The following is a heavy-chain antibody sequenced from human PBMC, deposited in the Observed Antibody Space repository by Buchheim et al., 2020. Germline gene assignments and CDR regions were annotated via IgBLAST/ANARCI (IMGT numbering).Heavy chain of an antibody. J-gene: IGHJ4*02. Sequence: QVQLQESGPGLVKPSETLSLTCTVSGGSIVSYYGSWIRQSPGKGLEWIGQIFHNGHTNYNPSLQSRVTISVATSKTQFSLKLTSVTPADTAVYYCARGDDSSGYLSVWGQGTL. V-gene: IGHV4-59*01. CDR1: GGSIVSYY. D-gene: IGHD3-22*01. CDR3: ARGDDSSGYLSV. CDR2: IFHNGHT.